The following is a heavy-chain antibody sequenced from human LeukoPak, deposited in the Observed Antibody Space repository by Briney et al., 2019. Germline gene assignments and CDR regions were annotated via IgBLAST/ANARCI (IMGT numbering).Heavy chain of an antibody. D-gene: IGHD3-9*01. V-gene: IGHV3-15*01. J-gene: IGHJ6*04. CDR3: AKGLRYFDWLLMDV. CDR2: IKSKTDGGTT. CDR1: GFTFSNAW. Sequence: PRGSLRLSCAASGFTFSNAWMSWVRQAPGKGLEWVGRIKSKTDGGTTDYAAPVKGRFTISRDDSKNTLYLQMNSLRAEDTAVYYCAKGLRYFDWLLMDVWGKGTTVTISS.